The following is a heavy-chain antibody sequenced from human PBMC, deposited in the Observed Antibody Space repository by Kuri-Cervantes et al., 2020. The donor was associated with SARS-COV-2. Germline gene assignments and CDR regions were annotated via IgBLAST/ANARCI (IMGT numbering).Heavy chain of an antibody. CDR2: IRYDGSNK. V-gene: IGHV3-30*02. J-gene: IGHJ3*02. Sequence: GGSLRLSCAASGFTFSSYGMHWVRQAPGKGLGWVAFIRYDGSNKYYADSVKGRFTISRDNSKNTLYLQMNSLRAEDTAVYYCAKDMYYDSSGFYDAFDIWGQGTMVTVSS. CDR1: GFTFSSYG. D-gene: IGHD3-22*01. CDR3: AKDMYYDSSGFYDAFDI.